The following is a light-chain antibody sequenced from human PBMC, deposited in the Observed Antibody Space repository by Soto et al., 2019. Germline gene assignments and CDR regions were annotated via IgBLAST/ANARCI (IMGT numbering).Light chain of an antibody. CDR2: DNN. CDR1: NFNIDNKY. Sequence: QSVLTQPPSVSAAPGQKVNISCSGSNFNIDNKYICWYQHLPGTAPILLIYDNNERPSGIPDRFSGSKSATSATLAITGLQTGEEADYYWGVCNDNLYVFVSGTKVTVL. V-gene: IGLV1-51*01. CDR3: GVCNDNLYV. J-gene: IGLJ1*01.